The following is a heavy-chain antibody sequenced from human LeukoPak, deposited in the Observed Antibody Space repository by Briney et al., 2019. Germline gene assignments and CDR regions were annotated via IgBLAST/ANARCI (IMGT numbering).Heavy chain of an antibody. D-gene: IGHD2-15*01. Sequence: ASVTVSCKASGYTFTSYGISWVRQAPGQGLEWMGWISAYNGNTNYAQKLQGRVTMTTDTSTSTAYMELRGLRSDDTDVYYCARDPEDIVVVVAATPPLDYWGQGTLVTVSS. CDR2: ISAYNGNT. CDR1: GYTFTSYG. CDR3: ARDPEDIVVVVAATPPLDY. J-gene: IGHJ4*02. V-gene: IGHV1-18*04.